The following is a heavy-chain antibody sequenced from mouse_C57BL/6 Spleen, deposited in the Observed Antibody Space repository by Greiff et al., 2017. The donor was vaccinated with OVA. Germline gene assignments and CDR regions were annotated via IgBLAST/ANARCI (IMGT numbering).Heavy chain of an antibody. J-gene: IGHJ4*01. CDR1: GYTFTDYN. CDR2: INHNNGGT. CDR3: ARRGNYAMDY. V-gene: IGHV1-18*01. Sequence: QLQQSGPELVKPGASVKIPCKASGYTFTDYNMDWVKQSHGKSLEWIGDINHNNGGTIYNQKFKGKATLTVDKSSSTAYMELRSLTSEDTAVYYCARRGNYAMDYWGQGTSVTVSS.